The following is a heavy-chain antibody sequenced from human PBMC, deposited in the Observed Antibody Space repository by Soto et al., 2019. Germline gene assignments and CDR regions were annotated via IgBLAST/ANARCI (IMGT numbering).Heavy chain of an antibody. V-gene: IGHV4-39*01. J-gene: IGHJ4*02. CDR1: GDSIGSTSYY. CDR2: IYYSGST. CDR3: ARHQTNGFVEFDY. D-gene: IGHD6-25*01. Sequence: QLQLQESGPGLVKPSETLSLTCTVSGDSIGSTSYYWGWIRQPPGKGLEWIGSIYYSGSTYYSPSPKSRVTISVDTSKNQFSLRLNSGTAADTAVYYCARHQTNGFVEFDYWGQGTLVTVSS.